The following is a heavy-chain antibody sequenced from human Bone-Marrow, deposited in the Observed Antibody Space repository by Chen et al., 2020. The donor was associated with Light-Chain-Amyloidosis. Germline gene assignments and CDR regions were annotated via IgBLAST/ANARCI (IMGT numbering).Heavy chain of an antibody. CDR1: GFNFSSFG. J-gene: IGHJ4*02. Sequence: EVQLVEAGGGLVQPGGSLRLSCATSGFNFSSFGMSWVRQGPGKGLEWVSTVSGSTVSTYYAGAVKGRFIISRDNSKSTLYLQMNSLRAGDTAVYFCTRKGGYFDFWGQGSLVTVSS. V-gene: IGHV3-23*04. CDR2: VSGSTVST. D-gene: IGHD3-10*01. CDR3: TRKGGYFDF.